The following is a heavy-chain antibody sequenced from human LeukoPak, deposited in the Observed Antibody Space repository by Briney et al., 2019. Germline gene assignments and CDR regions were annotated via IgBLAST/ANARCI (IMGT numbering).Heavy chain of an antibody. Sequence: PGGSLRLSCAASGFTFSSYSMNWVRQAPGKGLEWVSFISSSTSSIYCADSVKGRFTISRDNAKNSLYLQMNSLRAEDTAVFYCARVRTGNYFDYWGQGTLVTVSS. V-gene: IGHV3-48*01. CDR1: GFTFSSYS. CDR3: ARVRTGNYFDY. CDR2: ISSSTSSI. J-gene: IGHJ4*02. D-gene: IGHD3/OR15-3a*01.